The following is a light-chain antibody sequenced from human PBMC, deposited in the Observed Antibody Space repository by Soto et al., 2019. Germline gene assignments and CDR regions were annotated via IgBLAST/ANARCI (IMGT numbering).Light chain of an antibody. CDR1: QSIGTW. J-gene: IGKJ2*01. CDR2: DAS. Sequence: DIQMTQSPSTLSASVGDRVTITCRASQSIGTWLAWYQQKPGKAPKLLIYDASTLESGVPSRFSGSGSGTEFTLIISSLQPDDFATCYCQQYGPYSMYTFGKGTKLEIK. CDR3: QQYGPYSMYT. V-gene: IGKV1-5*01.